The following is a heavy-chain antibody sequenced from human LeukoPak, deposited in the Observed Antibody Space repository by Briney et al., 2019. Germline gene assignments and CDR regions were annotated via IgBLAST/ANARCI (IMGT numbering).Heavy chain of an antibody. D-gene: IGHD3-10*01. CDR3: ARGSIGATHLFDY. CDR1: GYTFTSYG. Sequence: GASVKVSCKASGYTFTSYGMNWVRQAPGQGLEWMGWINTNTGNPTYAQGFTGRCVFSLDTSVSTAYLQISSLKAEDTAVYYCARGSIGATHLFDYWGQGTLVTVSS. V-gene: IGHV7-4-1*02. CDR2: INTNTGNP. J-gene: IGHJ4*02.